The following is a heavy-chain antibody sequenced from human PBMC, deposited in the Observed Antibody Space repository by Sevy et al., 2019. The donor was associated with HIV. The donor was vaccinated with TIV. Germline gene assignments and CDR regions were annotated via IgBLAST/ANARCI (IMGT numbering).Heavy chain of an antibody. D-gene: IGHD1-1*01. V-gene: IGHV3-30-3*01. J-gene: IGHJ4*02. CDR1: GFTFSSYA. CDR3: ASPGAPYSYNWYIKY. Sequence: GGSLRLSCAASGFTFSSYAMHWVRPAPGKGLEWVAVISFDGSNKYDASSVKGRFTISRDDSKNTLFLEMNSLRAEDTAVYYCASPGAPYSYNWYIKYWGQGTLVTVSS. CDR2: ISFDGSNK.